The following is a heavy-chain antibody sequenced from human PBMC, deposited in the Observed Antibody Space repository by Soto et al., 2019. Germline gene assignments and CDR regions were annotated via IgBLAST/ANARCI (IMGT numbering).Heavy chain of an antibody. J-gene: IGHJ4*02. CDR2: IYWDDDK. CDR3: AHTIMVRGVMIHFDY. CDR1: GFSLSTSGVG. D-gene: IGHD3-10*01. Sequence: QITLKESGPTLVKPTQTLTLTCTFSGFSLSTSGVGVGWIRQPPGKALEWLALIYWDDDKRYSPSLKSRLTITKDTSKNQVVLTMTNLDPVDTATYYCAHTIMVRGVMIHFDYWGQGTLVTVSS. V-gene: IGHV2-5*02.